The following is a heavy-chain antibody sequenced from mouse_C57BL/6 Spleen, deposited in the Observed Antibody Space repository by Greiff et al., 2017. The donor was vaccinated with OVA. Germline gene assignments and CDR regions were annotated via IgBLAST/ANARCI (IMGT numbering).Heavy chain of an antibody. V-gene: IGHV14-4*01. D-gene: IGHD4-1*01. CDR2: IDPENGDT. J-gene: IGHJ2*01. Sequence: EVQLQQSGAELVRPGASVKLSCTASGFNIKDDYMHWVKQRPEQGLEWIGWIDPENGDTEYASKFQGKATITADTSSNTAYLQLSSLTSEDTAVYYCTTITGDYWGQGTTLTVSS. CDR3: TTITGDY. CDR1: GFNIKDDY.